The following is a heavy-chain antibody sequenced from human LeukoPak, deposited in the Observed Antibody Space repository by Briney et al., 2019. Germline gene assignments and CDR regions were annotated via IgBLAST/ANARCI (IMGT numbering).Heavy chain of an antibody. V-gene: IGHV5-51*01. CDR1: GYSFTSYW. J-gene: IGHJ4*02. CDR2: IYPGDSDT. CDR3: ASSEYSSSWYSYYPLAGPIDY. Sequence: GESLKISCKGSGYSFTSYWIGWVRRMPGRGLEWMGIIYPGDSDTRYSPSFQGQVTISADKSISTAYLQWSSLKASDTAMYYCASSEYSSSWYSYYPLAGPIDYWGQGTLVTVSS. D-gene: IGHD6-13*01.